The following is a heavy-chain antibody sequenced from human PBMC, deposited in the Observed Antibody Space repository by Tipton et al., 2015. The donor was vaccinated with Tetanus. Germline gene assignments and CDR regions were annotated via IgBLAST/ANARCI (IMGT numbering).Heavy chain of an antibody. D-gene: IGHD3-3*01. CDR2: IYYSGDT. V-gene: IGHV4-59*12. CDR3: ARDPAVLRFLEWLPDWYFAL. J-gene: IGHJ2*01. Sequence: TLSLTCTVSGGSISNYYWNWIRQSPGKGLEWLGNIYYSGDTDYNPSLQSRVTISVDTSKNQFSLKLSSVTAADTAVYYCARDPAVLRFLEWLPDWYFALWGRGTLVTVSS. CDR1: GGSISNYY.